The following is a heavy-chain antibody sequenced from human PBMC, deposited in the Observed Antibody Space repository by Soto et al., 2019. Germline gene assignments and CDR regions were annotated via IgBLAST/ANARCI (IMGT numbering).Heavy chain of an antibody. Sequence: SETLSLTCTVSGYSIISDYYWGWIRQPPGNGLEWIGSFYHSGSTHYNPSLKSRVTISVDTSKDQFSLKLTSVTAADTAVYFCARFPAYWGQGILVTVSS. J-gene: IGHJ4*02. CDR3: ARFPAY. V-gene: IGHV4-38-2*02. CDR2: FYHSGST. CDR1: GYSIISDYY.